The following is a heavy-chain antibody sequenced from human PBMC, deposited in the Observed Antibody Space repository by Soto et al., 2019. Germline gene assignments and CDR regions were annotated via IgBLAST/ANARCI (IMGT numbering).Heavy chain of an antibody. J-gene: IGHJ6*03. D-gene: IGHD6-13*01. CDR1: GFTFSNYE. CDR3: ARRGYGSRWPNVYMDV. V-gene: IGHV3-64*01. Sequence: EAQLVESGGGLVQPGVSLRLSCAASGFTFSNYEMHWVRQAPGKGLAYVSGISNNGAHTDYATSVKGRVTISRDNSENTLYLQMGSLRAENMALYYCARRGYGSRWPNVYMDVWGKGTTVTVSS. CDR2: ISNNGAHT.